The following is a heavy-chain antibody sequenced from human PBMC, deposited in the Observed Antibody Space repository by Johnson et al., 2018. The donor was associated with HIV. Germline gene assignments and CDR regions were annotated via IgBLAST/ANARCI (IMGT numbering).Heavy chain of an antibody. D-gene: IGHD4-17*01. V-gene: IGHV3-53*01. CDR2: IYSGGST. J-gene: IGHJ3*02. Sequence: EVQLVESGGGLIQPGGSLRLFCAASGFIVSSNYMRWVRQAPGKGLEWVSVIYSGGSTYYADSVKGRFTISRDNSKNTLYLQMNSLRAEDTAVYFCARAPPAPYGDYGAFDIWGQGTMVTVSS. CDR1: GFIVSSNY. CDR3: ARAPPAPYGDYGAFDI.